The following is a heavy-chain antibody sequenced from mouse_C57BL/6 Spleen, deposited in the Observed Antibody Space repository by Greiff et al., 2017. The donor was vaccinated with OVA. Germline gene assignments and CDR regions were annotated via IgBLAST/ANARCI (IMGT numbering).Heavy chain of an antibody. V-gene: IGHV1-69*01. J-gene: IGHJ3*01. CDR1: GYTFTSYW. CDR3: ARRGDYSNYVFAY. D-gene: IGHD2-5*01. CDR2: IDPSDSYT. Sequence: VQLQESGAELVMPGASVKLSCKASGYTFTSYWMHWVKQRPGQGLEWIGEIDPSDSYTNYNQKFKGKSTLTVDKSSSTAYMQLISLTSEDSAVYYCARRGDYSNYVFAYWGQGTLVTVSA.